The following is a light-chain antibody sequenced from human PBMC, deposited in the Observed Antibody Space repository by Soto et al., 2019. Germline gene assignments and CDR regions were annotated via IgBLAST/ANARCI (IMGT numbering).Light chain of an antibody. V-gene: IGKV3-11*01. CDR2: DAY. J-gene: IGKJ5*01. CDR1: QSFRGL. CDR3: QQRNMLPIT. Sequence: EVEFTQSPVTLSLSLWERATLSCRASQSFRGLLAWYPQKPGQAPRLLIYDAYNRATGIPPRFSGSGSGTDFTLTISSLEPEDSAVYYCQQRNMLPITFGQGTGLEIK.